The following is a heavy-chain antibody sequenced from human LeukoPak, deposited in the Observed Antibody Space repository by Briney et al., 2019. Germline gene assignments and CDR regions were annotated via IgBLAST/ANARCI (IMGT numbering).Heavy chain of an antibody. CDR1: GGSISSSGYY. Sequence: PSETLSLTCTVSGGSISSSGYYWGWIRQPPGKGLEWIGYIYYSGSTNYNPSLKSRVTISVDTSKNQFSLKLSSVTAADTAVYYCARGITMIPWGQGTLVTVSS. D-gene: IGHD3-22*01. CDR2: IYYSGST. CDR3: ARGITMIP. J-gene: IGHJ5*02. V-gene: IGHV4-61*08.